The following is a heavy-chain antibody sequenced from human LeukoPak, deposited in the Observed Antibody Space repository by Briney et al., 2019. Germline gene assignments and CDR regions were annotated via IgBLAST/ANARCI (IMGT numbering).Heavy chain of an antibody. D-gene: IGHD3-9*01. CDR3: ARGSRLVPDY. CDR1: GGSFSGYY. V-gene: IGHV4-34*01. Sequence: SETLSLTCAVYGGSFSGYYWSWIRQPPGKGLEWIGEINHSGSTNYSPSLKSRVTISVDTSKNQFSLKLSSVTAADTAVYYCARGSRLVPDYWGQGTLVTVSS. J-gene: IGHJ4*02. CDR2: INHSGST.